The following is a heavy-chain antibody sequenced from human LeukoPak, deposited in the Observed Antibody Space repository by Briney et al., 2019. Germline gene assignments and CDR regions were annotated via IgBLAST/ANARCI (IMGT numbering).Heavy chain of an antibody. D-gene: IGHD1-26*01. J-gene: IGHJ4*02. CDR3: ARDLILPSGSSFDY. CDR2: INWNGGST. Sequence: VVLLRLSFIDPGLRLGDEGRSRCPQAPGKGLEWVSGINWNGGSTGYADSVKGRCTISRDNAKNSLYLQMNSLRAEDTALYYCARDLILPSGSSFDYWGQGTLVTVSS. CDR1: GLRLGDEG. V-gene: IGHV3-20*03.